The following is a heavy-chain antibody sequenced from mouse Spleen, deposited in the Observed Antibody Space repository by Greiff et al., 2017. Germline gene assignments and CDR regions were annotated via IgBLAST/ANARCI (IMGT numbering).Heavy chain of an antibody. CDR3: ARGGITYYFDY. Sequence: VKLQESGAELVKPGASVKMSCKASGYTFTSYWITWVKQRPGQGLEWIGDIYPGSGSTNYNEKFKSKATLTVDTSSSTAYMQLSSLTSEDSAVYYCARGGITYYFDYWGQGTTLTVSS. J-gene: IGHJ2*01. CDR1: GYTFTSYW. D-gene: IGHD2-4*01. CDR2: IYPGSGST. V-gene: IGHV1-55*01.